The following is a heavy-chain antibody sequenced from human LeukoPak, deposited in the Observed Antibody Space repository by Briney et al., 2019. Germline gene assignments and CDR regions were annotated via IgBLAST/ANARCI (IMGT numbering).Heavy chain of an antibody. CDR2: IYGGGAP. V-gene: IGHV3-66*01. D-gene: IGHD3-10*01. CDR1: GFTVSSNY. Sequence: PGGSLRLSCAASGFTVSSNYVNWVRQAPGKWLEWVSVIYGGGAPYYADSVKGRFTISRDNSKNTLYLQMNSLRAEDTAVYYCARDFYYGSGSYSYYFDYWGQGTLVTVSS. J-gene: IGHJ4*02. CDR3: ARDFYYGSGSYSYYFDY.